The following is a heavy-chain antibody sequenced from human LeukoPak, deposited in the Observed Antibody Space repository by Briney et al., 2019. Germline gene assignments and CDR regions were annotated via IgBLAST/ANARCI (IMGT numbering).Heavy chain of an antibody. CDR2: IYYSGTT. CDR3: AGRGYSYMDV. CDR1: GGSISSTSYY. V-gene: IGHV4-39*01. J-gene: IGHJ6*03. Sequence: PSETLSLTCTASGGSISSTSYYWGWIRQSPGKGLEWIGSIYYSGTTYYNPSLKSRVTISVDTSKNQFSLKLSSVTAADTAVYYCAGRGYSYMDVWGKGTTVTVSS.